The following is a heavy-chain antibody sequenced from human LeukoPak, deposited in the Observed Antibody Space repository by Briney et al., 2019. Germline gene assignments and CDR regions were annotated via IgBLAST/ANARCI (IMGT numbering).Heavy chain of an antibody. CDR3: ARAKDYYDSSGYYFDP. CDR1: GGSISSGGYY. J-gene: IGHJ5*02. CDR2: IYYSGST. V-gene: IGHV4-31*03. D-gene: IGHD3-22*01. Sequence: SETLSLTCTVSGGSISSGGYYWSWIRQHPGKGPEWIGYIYYSGSTYYNPSLKSRVTISVDTSKNQFSLKLSSVTAADTAVYYCARAKDYYDSSGYYFDPWGQGTLVTVSS.